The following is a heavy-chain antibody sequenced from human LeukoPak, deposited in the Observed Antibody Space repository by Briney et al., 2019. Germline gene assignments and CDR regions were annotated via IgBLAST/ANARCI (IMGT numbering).Heavy chain of an antibody. CDR1: GGSISGSSYY. CDR3: ARLNARTAMTNFDY. Sequence: SETLSLTCTVSGGSISGSSYYWGWIRQPPGKGLEWIGSIYYSGSTYYNPSLKSRVTISVDTSKNQFSLKLSSVTVADTAVYYCARLNARTAMTNFDYWGQGTLVTVSS. V-gene: IGHV4-39*01. J-gene: IGHJ4*02. D-gene: IGHD5-18*01. CDR2: IYYSGST.